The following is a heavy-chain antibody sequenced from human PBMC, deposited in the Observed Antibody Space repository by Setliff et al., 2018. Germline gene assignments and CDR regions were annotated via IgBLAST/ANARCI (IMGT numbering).Heavy chain of an antibody. CDR2: IYYSGST. Sequence: SETLSLTCTVSGGSISSGGYYWSWIRQHPGKGLEWIGYIYYSGSTYYNPSLKSRVTISVDTSKNQFSLKLSSVTAADTAVYYCARDRSYYDSSGYYDYAFDIWGQGTMVTVSS. CDR1: GGSISSGGYY. CDR3: ARDRSYYDSSGYYDYAFDI. D-gene: IGHD3-22*01. V-gene: IGHV4-31*03. J-gene: IGHJ3*02.